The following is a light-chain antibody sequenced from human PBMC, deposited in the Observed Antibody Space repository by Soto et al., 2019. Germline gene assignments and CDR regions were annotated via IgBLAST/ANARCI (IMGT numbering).Light chain of an antibody. J-gene: IGKJ1*01. CDR1: QSVLYSSNNKNY. Sequence: DIVMTQSPDSLAVSLGERATINCKSSQSVLYSSNNKNYLAWYQQMPGQPPKLLIYWASTRESGVPDRFSGSGSGTDFTLTISSLQAEDVAVYYCQQYYNSPLTFGQGTKVEIK. CDR2: WAS. CDR3: QQYYNSPLT. V-gene: IGKV4-1*01.